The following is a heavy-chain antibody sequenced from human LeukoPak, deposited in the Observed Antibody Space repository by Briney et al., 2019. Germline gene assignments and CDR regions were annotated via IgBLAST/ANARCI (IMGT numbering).Heavy chain of an antibody. J-gene: IGHJ3*02. D-gene: IGHD2-8*01. CDR1: GFTFSSNT. Sequence: PGGSLRLSCAASGFTFSSNTMNWVRQAPGKGLEWVSSISSSSYIYHADSVKGRFTISGDNAKKSLYLQMNSLRAEDTAAYYCARGSRDCANGVCYAFDIWGQGTVVTVSS. CDR3: ARGSRDCANGVCYAFDI. V-gene: IGHV3-21*01. CDR2: ISSSSYI.